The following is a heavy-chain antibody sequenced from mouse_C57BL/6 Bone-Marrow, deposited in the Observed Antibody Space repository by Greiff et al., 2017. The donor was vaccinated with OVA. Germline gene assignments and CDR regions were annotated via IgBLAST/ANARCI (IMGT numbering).Heavy chain of an antibody. V-gene: IGHV1-64*01. J-gene: IGHJ4*01. CDR2: IHPNSGST. CDR1: GYTFTSYW. Sequence: VQLQQPGAELVKPGASVKLSCKASGYTFTSYWMHWVKQRPGQGLEWIGMIHPNSGSTNYNEKFKSKATLTVDKSSSTAYMQLSSLTSEDSAVYYCAIDYDGAYYYAMDYWGQGTSVTVSS. CDR3: AIDYDGAYYYAMDY. D-gene: IGHD2-4*01.